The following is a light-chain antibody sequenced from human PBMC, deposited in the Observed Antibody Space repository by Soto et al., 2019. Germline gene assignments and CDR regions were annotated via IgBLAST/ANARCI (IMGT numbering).Light chain of an antibody. V-gene: IGKV3-11*01. CDR1: ENIANY. CDR2: DAS. Sequence: PATLSLSPGARATLSCRASENIANYLLWFQQRPGQAPRLLIYDASNRASGIPARFSASGSGTDFTLTISRLETEDFAVFFCQQRKKWPYTSGQGTKVDIK. J-gene: IGKJ2*01. CDR3: QQRKKWPYT.